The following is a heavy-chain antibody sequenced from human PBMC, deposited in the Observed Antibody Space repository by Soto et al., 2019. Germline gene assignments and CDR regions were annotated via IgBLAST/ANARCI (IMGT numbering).Heavy chain of an antibody. V-gene: IGHV4-34*01. CDR2: INHSGST. D-gene: IGHD3-22*01. J-gene: IGHJ6*02. Sequence: PAETLSLACAVYGGSFSGYYGSWIRQPPGKGLEWIGEINHSGSTNYNPSLKSRVTISVDTSKNQFSLKLSSVTAADTAVYYCARWGYYDSSGYYYYYGMDVWGQGTTVTVS. CDR1: GGSFSGYY. CDR3: ARWGYYDSSGYYYYYGMDV.